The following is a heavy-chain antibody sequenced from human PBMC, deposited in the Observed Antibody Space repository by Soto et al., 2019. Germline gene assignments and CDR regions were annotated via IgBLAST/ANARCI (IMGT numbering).Heavy chain of an antibody. D-gene: IGHD6-19*01. CDR2: ISSSSSYI. Sequence: GSLRLSCAASGFTFSSYSMNWVRQAPGKGLEWVSSISSSSSYIYYADSVKGRFTISRDNAKNSLYLQMNSLRAEDTAVYYCAREDEASVGSGWAAFDYWGQGTLVTVSS. J-gene: IGHJ4*02. V-gene: IGHV3-21*06. CDR1: GFTFSSYS. CDR3: AREDEASVGSGWAAFDY.